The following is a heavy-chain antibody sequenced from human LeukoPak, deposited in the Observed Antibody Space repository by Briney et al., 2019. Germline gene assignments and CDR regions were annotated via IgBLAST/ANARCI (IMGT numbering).Heavy chain of an antibody. CDR2: ISRSSRHV. CDR1: GFTYSDYS. J-gene: IGHJ1*01. CDR3: VRDLMGSGSTTAYLHH. Sequence: GGSLRLSCAASGFTYSDYSMNWVRQAPGKGLEWVSSISRSSRHVYYAGSVKGRFTISRDNAKNSLYLQMNSLRAEDMAVYFCVRDLMGSGSTTAYLHHWGQGTLVTVSS. V-gene: IGHV3-21*01. D-gene: IGHD1-1*01.